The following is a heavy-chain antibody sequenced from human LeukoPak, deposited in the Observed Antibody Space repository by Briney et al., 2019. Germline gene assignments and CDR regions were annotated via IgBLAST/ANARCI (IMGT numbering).Heavy chain of an antibody. CDR2: INPSGGST. J-gene: IGHJ4*02. CDR1: GYTFTSYY. Sequence: GASVKVSCKASGYTFTSYYMHWVRQAPGQGPEWMGVINPSGGSTSYAQKFQGRVTMTRDTSTSTAYMELSRLRSDDTAVYYCARTTPMVRGVYDYWGQGTLVTVSS. CDR3: ARTTPMVRGVYDY. D-gene: IGHD3-10*01. V-gene: IGHV1-46*01.